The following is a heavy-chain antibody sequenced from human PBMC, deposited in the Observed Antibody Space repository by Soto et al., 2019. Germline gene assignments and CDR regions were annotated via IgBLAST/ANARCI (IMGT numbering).Heavy chain of an antibody. CDR2: IYYSGST. CDR1: GGSISSYY. CDR3: ARRRYIAARRGAFDI. D-gene: IGHD6-6*01. Sequence: SETLSLTCTVSGGSISSYYWSWIRQPPGKGLEWIGYIYYSGSTNYNPSLKSRVTISVDTSKNQFSLKLSSVTAADTAVYSCARRRYIAARRGAFDIWGQGTMVTVSS. V-gene: IGHV4-59*01. J-gene: IGHJ3*02.